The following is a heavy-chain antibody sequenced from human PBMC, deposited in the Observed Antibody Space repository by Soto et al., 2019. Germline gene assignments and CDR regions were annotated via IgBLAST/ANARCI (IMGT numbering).Heavy chain of an antibody. J-gene: IGHJ4*02. Sequence: GGSLRLSCAASGFTFSSYAMSWVRQAPGKGLEWVSAISGSGGSTYYADSVKGRFTISRDNSKNTLYLQMNSLRAEDTAVYYCAKGIYYYDSSGYFDYWGPGTLVTVSS. CDR3: AKGIYYYDSSGYFDY. CDR1: GFTFSSYA. V-gene: IGHV3-23*01. CDR2: ISGSGGST. D-gene: IGHD3-22*01.